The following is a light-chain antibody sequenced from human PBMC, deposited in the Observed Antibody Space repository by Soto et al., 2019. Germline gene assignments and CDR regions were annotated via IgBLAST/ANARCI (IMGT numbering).Light chain of an antibody. J-gene: IGLJ2*01. CDR2: HTT. CDR1: TGSVTSGHY. Sequence: QAVVTQEPSVTVSPGGTVTLTCGSSTGSVTSGHYPYWFQQKPGQAPRTLIYHTTNRHSWTPARFSASFLGGKAALTLSGAQPEDEAEYYCLLCYSGVVVFGGGTKLTVL. V-gene: IGLV7-46*01. CDR3: LLCYSGVVV.